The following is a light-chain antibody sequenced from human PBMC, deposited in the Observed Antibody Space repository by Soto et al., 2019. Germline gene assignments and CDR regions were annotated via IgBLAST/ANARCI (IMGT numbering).Light chain of an antibody. Sequence: DIPMTQSPSSLSASVGDRVTITCRASQSISTSLSWHQQKSGRAPKLLIHAASSLQSGVPSRFSGSGSGTDFTLTISSLQPEDVAVYYCQQSYSTLYTFGQGTNLEIK. CDR2: AAS. J-gene: IGKJ2*01. V-gene: IGKV1-39*01. CDR1: QSISTS. CDR3: QQSYSTLYT.